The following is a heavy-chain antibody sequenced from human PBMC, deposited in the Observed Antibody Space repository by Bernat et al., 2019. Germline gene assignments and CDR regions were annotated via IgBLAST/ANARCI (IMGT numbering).Heavy chain of an antibody. J-gene: IGHJ4*02. CDR2: ISFDGNNK. Sequence: VQLLESGGDSVQPGGSLRLSCAASGFTFSSYAMHWVPQAPGKGLEWVAVISFDGNNKYYADSVKGRFTISRDNSKSTLFLQMNSLRAEDTAVYYCARGPPQYCSGDGCYLGLDYWGQGTLVTVSS. V-gene: IGHV3-30-3*01. CDR1: GFTFSSYA. CDR3: ARGPPQYCSGDGCYLGLDY. D-gene: IGHD2-15*01.